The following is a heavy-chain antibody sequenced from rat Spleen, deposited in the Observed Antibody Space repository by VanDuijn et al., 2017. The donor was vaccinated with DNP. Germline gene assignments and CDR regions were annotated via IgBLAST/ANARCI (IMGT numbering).Heavy chain of an antibody. J-gene: IGHJ3*01. D-gene: IGHD1-1*01. CDR2: IWGDGSP. Sequence: QVQLKESGPGLVKPSETLSLTCTVSGFSITSFHVNWVRQPPGKGLEWVGVIWGDGSPAYNSALKSRLSISRDTSKSQVFLKMSSLKTEDTATYYCARDQGVTTVPTGNWFAYWGQGTLVTVSS. CDR3: ARDQGVTTVPTGNWFAY. CDR1: GFSITSFH. V-gene: IGHV2-32*01.